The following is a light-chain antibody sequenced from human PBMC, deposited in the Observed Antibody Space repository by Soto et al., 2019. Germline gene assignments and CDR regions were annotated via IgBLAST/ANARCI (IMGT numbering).Light chain of an antibody. J-gene: IGKJ2*01. Sequence: DIQMTQSPSSLSASIGDRVTITCRASQNINSHLNWYQQKPGKAPKVLIYAASRLQSGVPSRFSGSGSGTEFTLTISSLEPEDFATYYCQQSHITTLFTFGQGTKLEIK. CDR1: QNINSH. V-gene: IGKV1-39*01. CDR3: QQSHITTLFT. CDR2: AAS.